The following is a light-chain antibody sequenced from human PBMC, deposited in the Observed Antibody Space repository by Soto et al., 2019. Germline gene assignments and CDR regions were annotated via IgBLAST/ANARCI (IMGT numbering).Light chain of an antibody. Sequence: EVVLTQSPGTLSLSPGERATLSCRASQSVCSRCLAWYQQKPGQAPRLLIFGASSRATGIPDTFSGSGSGTDFTLTISRLEPEDSAVYYCQHYGSTPWTFGQGTKVEI. CDR2: GAS. CDR1: QSVCSRC. CDR3: QHYGSTPWT. J-gene: IGKJ1*01. V-gene: IGKV3-20*01.